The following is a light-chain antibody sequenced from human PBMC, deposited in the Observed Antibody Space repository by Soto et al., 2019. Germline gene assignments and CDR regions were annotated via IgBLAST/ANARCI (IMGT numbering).Light chain of an antibody. V-gene: IGLV2-14*03. CDR1: SSDVGGYNF. CDR2: DVS. J-gene: IGLJ2*01. Sequence: QSVLTQPASVSGSPGQSITISCSGTSSDVGGYNFVSWYQVHPGKAPRLILYDVSSRPSGVSYRFSGSKSVNTASLNISRLQAGDEADYYGSSYTTTTSLVVFGGGTKLTVL. CDR3: SSYTTTTSLVV.